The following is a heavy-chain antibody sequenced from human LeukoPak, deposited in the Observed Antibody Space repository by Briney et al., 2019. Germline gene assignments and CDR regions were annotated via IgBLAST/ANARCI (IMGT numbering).Heavy chain of an antibody. V-gene: IGHV4-38-2*02. D-gene: IGHD6-19*01. Sequence: SETLSLTCTVSGYSISSGYYWGGLQPPAGKVEERIGSIYHSGSTYYNPSLKSRVTISVDTSKNQFSLKLSSVTAADTAVYYCARVVSSGWFDDYWGQGTLVTVSS. CDR1: GYSISSGYY. CDR2: IYHSGST. CDR3: ARVVSSGWFDDY. J-gene: IGHJ4*02.